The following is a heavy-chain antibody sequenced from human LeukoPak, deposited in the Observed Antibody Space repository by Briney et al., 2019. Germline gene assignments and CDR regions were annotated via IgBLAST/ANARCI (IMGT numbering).Heavy chain of an antibody. J-gene: IGHJ4*02. CDR2: IYYSGST. D-gene: IGHD3-10*01. CDR1: GGSISSYY. V-gene: IGHV4-59*01. Sequence: PSETLSLTCTVSGGSISSYYWSWIRQPPGKGLEWIGYIYYSGSTNYNPSLKRRVTISVDTSKNQFSLKLSSVTAADTAVYYCAGTYYYGSGSEDYWGQGTLVTVSS. CDR3: AGTYYYGSGSEDY.